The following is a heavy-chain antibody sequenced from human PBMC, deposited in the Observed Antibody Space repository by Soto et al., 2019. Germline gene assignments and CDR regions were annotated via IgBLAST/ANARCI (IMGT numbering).Heavy chain of an antibody. CDR2: ISGSGGST. CDR1: GFTFSSYA. J-gene: IGHJ6*02. D-gene: IGHD3-22*01. Sequence: GGSLRLSCAASGFTFSSYAMSWVHQAPGKGLEWVSAISGSGGSTYYADSVKGRFTISRDNSKNTLYLQMNSLRAEDTAVYYCAKLEGGYDSSGYYTNYYGMDVWGQGTTVTVSS. CDR3: AKLEGGYDSSGYYTNYYGMDV. V-gene: IGHV3-23*01.